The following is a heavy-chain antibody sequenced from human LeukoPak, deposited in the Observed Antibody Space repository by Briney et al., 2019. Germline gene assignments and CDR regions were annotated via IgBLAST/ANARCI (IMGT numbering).Heavy chain of an antibody. D-gene: IGHD4-17*01. CDR2: IYHSGST. CDR1: GYSISSGYY. Sequence: SETLSLTCTVSGYSISSGYYWGWIRQPPGKGLEWIGSIYHSGSTYYNPSLKSRVTISVDTSKNQFSLKLSSVTAADTAVYYCALRTTTGNDLLPFDYWGQGTLVTVSS. J-gene: IGHJ4*02. CDR3: ALRTTTGNDLLPFDY. V-gene: IGHV4-38-2*02.